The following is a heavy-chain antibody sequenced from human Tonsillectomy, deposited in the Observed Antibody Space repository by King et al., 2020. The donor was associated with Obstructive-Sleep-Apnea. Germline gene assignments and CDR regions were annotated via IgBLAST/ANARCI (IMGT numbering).Heavy chain of an antibody. CDR2: INWNSGDI. Sequence: VQLVESGGALVQPGRSLSLSCAASGFTFDDYAMHWVRQPPGKGLEWVSGINWNSGDIGYADSVKSRFTISRDNARNSLYLQMNSLEIEDTALYYCAKASRDTMRVVRFDIWGQGTMVTVSS. D-gene: IGHD3-22*01. V-gene: IGHV3-9*01. CDR1: GFTFDDYA. CDR3: AKASRDTMRVVRFDI. J-gene: IGHJ3*02.